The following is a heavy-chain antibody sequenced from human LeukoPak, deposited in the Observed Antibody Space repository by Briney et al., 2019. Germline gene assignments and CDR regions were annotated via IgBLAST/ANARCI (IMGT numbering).Heavy chain of an antibody. J-gene: IGHJ4*02. CDR1: GYSISSGYY. CDR2: VSQSGSP. V-gene: IGHV4-38-2*02. D-gene: IGHD3-16*02. CDR3: AREGRENIAIGVD. Sequence: SETLSLTCTVSGYSISSGYYWGWYRQTPGRGLEWIASVSQSGSPYYNPSLMSRVTISEDLSTNLFSLTLTSVTAADAAVYYCAREGRENIAIGVDWGQGALVTVSA.